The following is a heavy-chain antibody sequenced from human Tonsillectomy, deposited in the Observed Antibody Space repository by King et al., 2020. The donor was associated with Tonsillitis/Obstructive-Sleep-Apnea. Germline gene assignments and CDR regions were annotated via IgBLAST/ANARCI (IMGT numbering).Heavy chain of an antibody. V-gene: IGHV2-5*02. CDR1: GFALSISGVG. CDR2: IYWGDDK. CDR3: ARVACSSTSCLDGFDI. Sequence: TLKESGPTLVKPTQTLTLPCTFSGFALSISGVGVGWIRQPPGKALEWLALIYWGDDKRYSPSLKSRLTISKDTSKNQVVLTMTNMDPVDTATYYCARVACSSTSCLDGFDIWGQGTMVTVSS. D-gene: IGHD2-2*01. J-gene: IGHJ3*02.